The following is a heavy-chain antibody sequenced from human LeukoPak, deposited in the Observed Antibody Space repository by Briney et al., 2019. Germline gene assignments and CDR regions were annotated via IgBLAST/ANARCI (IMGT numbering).Heavy chain of an antibody. CDR3: ARDAPYCSGGNCYKIKPLDY. Sequence: PGGSLRLSCAASGFTFSSYEMHWVRQAPGKGLEWVSYISSSGSTIYYADSVKGRFTISRDNAKKSLYLQLNILRVEDTAIYYCARDAPYCSGGNCYKIKPLDYWGLGTLVAVSS. V-gene: IGHV3-48*03. J-gene: IGHJ4*02. CDR1: GFTFSSYE. CDR2: ISSSGSTI. D-gene: IGHD2-15*01.